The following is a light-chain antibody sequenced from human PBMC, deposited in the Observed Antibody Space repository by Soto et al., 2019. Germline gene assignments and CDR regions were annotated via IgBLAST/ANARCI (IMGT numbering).Light chain of an antibody. CDR1: SSDVGGYNY. Sequence: QSALTQPASVSGSPGQSITISCTGTSSDVGGYNYVSWYQQHPGKAPKLMIYDVRNRPSGVSNRFFGSRSGNTASLTISGLRADDEANYYCSSYTSSDTVIFGGGTKVTVL. CDR3: SSYTSSDTVI. J-gene: IGLJ2*01. CDR2: DVR. V-gene: IGLV2-14*01.